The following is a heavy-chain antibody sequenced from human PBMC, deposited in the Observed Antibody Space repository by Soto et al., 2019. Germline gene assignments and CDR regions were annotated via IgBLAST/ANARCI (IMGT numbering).Heavy chain of an antibody. D-gene: IGHD3-3*01. V-gene: IGHV4-34*01. CDR1: GGSFSGYY. J-gene: IGHJ4*02. Sequence: ASETLSLTCAVYGGSFSGYYWSWIRQPPGKGLKWIGEINHRGSTNYNPSLKSRVTISVDTSKNQFSLKLSSVTAADTALYYCARVRGNFWSGYRYYFDYWGQGTLVTSPQ. CDR2: INHRGST. CDR3: ARVRGNFWSGYRYYFDY.